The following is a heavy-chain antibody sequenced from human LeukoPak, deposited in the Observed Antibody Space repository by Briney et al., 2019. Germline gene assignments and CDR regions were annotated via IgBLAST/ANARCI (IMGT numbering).Heavy chain of an antibody. CDR2: ISGSGDDT. J-gene: IGHJ4*02. CDR1: GFTVSSNY. CDR3: ARDGYRENDY. V-gene: IGHV3-21*01. Sequence: GGSLRLSCAASGFTVSSNYMSWVRQAPGKGLEWVSGISGSGDDTYYADSVKGRFTISRDNAKNSLYLQMNSLRAEDTAVYYCARDGYRENDYWGQGTLVTVSS. D-gene: IGHD5-12*01.